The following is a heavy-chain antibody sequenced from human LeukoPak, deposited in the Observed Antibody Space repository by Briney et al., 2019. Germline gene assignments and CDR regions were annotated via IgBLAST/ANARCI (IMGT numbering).Heavy chain of an antibody. Sequence: GGSLRLSCAASGFTFSSYAMSWVRQAPGKGLEWVSAISGSGGSTYYADSVKGRFTISRDNSKNTLYLQMNSLRAEDTAVYYCVVTVMYYYYYYMDVWGKGTTVTVSS. CDR3: VVTVMYYYYYYMDV. D-gene: IGHD5-18*01. CDR1: GFTFSSYA. V-gene: IGHV3-23*01. J-gene: IGHJ6*03. CDR2: ISGSGGST.